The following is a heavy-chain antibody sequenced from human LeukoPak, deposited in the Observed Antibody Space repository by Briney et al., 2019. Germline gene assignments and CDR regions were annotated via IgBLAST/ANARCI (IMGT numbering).Heavy chain of an antibody. J-gene: IGHJ4*02. CDR1: GFTFSDYY. CDR3: AREPEEEWLLLDY. D-gene: IGHD3-3*01. Sequence: GGSLRLSCAASGFTFSDYYMSWIRQAPGKGLEWVSYISSSGSTIYYADSVKGRFTISRDNARNSLYLQMNSLRAKDTAVYYCAREPEEEWLLLDYWGQGTLVTVSS. V-gene: IGHV3-11*04. CDR2: ISSSGSTI.